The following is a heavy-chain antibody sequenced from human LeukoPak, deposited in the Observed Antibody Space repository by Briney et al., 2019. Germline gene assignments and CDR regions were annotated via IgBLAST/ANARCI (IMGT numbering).Heavy chain of an antibody. CDR2: ISWNSGNI. J-gene: IGHJ3*01. V-gene: IGHV3-9*01. CDR1: GFTFDDYA. D-gene: IGHD3-22*01. CDR3: AKSRGDSSDYYVFDV. Sequence: GGSLRLSCAASGFTFDDYAMHWFRKAPGKGLEWVSSISWNSGNIGYADSVKGRVTISRDNAKNSLYLQMNSLRAEDTALYYCAKSRGDSSDYYVFDVWGQGTMVTVSS.